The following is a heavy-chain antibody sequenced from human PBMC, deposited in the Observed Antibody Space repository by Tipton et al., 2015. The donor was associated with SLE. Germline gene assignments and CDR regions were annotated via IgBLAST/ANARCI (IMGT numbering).Heavy chain of an antibody. CDR3: ARATRIIAATATSPHYFDY. J-gene: IGHJ4*02. V-gene: IGHV4-38-2*01. Sequence: TLSLTCAVSGFSLSSGYYWGWIRQPPGKGLEWIGSIYHSGNAYYNPSLKSRVSMSIDTSRNEVFLRLSSVTAADTAVYYCARATRIIAATATSPHYFDYWGQGALVTVSS. CDR1: GFSLSSGYY. CDR2: IYHSGNA. D-gene: IGHD6-25*01.